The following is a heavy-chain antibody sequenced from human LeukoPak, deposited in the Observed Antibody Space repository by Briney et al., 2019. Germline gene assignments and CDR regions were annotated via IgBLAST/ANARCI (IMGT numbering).Heavy chain of an antibody. D-gene: IGHD3-10*01. CDR3: ARDRPVLLWFGELSDYYYMDV. Sequence: GASVKVSCKASGYTFTGYYMHWVRQAPGQGLEWMGWINPNSGGTNYAQKFQGRVTMTRDTSISTAYMELSRLRSDDTAVYYCARDRPVLLWFGELSDYYYMDVWGKGTTVTISS. CDR1: GYTFTGYY. CDR2: INPNSGGT. V-gene: IGHV1-2*02. J-gene: IGHJ6*03.